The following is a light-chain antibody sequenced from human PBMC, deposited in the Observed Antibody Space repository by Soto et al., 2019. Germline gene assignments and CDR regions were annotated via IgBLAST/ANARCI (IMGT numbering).Light chain of an antibody. J-gene: IGLJ3*02. CDR1: TSNIGSNY. V-gene: IGLV1-47*01. CDR2: RNN. Sequence: QSVLTQPPSASGTPGQRVTFPCSGSTSNIGSNYVYWYQQLPGTAPKLLIYRNNQRPSGVPDRFSGSKSGTSASLAISGLRSEDEADYYCASWDDSLSAVVFGGGTKLTVL. CDR3: ASWDDSLSAVV.